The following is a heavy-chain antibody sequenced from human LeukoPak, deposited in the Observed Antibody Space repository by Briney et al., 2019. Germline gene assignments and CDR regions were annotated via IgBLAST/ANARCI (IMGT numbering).Heavy chain of an antibody. CDR3: SRWTGDASFSIH. J-gene: IGHJ4*02. CDR2: IRSKSSGGTT. CDR1: GFTVGDYG. Sequence: GGSLRLSCTASGFTVGDYGMNWVRQAPGEGLQWVGFIRSKSSGGTTEYAASVKGRFIISRDESKSIVYLQMNSLGSEDTAVYFCSRWTGDASFSIHWGPGTLVTVSS. D-gene: IGHD3/OR15-3a*01. V-gene: IGHV3-49*04.